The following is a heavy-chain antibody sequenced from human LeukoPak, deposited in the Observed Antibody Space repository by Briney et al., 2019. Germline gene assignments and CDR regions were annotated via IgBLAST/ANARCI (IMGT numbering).Heavy chain of an antibody. CDR1: GLTFSSYG. CDR2: ITGGGGTT. Sequence: GGSLRLSCEASGLTFSSYGMSWVRQAPGKGLQWVSAITGGGGTTYYADSVEGRFTISRDNSKNMLYLQMNSLRAEDTAVYYCAKMQGYFDYWGQGPLVRVSS. CDR3: AKMQGYFDY. J-gene: IGHJ4*02. V-gene: IGHV3-23*01.